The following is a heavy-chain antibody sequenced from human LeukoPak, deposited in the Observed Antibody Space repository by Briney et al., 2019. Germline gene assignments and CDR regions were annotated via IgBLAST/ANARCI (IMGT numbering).Heavy chain of an antibody. V-gene: IGHV5-51*01. CDR1: GYSFTSYW. D-gene: IGHD3-3*01. CDR3: ARTTYYDFWSGPRGAFDI. Sequence: GESLKISCKGSGYSFTSYWIGWVRQMPGKGLEWMGIIYPGDSDTRYSPSFQGQVTISADKSISTAYLQWSSLKASDTAMYYCARTTYYDFWSGPRGAFDIWGQGTMVTVSS. CDR2: IYPGDSDT. J-gene: IGHJ3*02.